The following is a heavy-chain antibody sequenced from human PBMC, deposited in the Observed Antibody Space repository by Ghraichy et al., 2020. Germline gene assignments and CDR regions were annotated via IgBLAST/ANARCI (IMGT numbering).Heavy chain of an antibody. CDR1: GFTFSNYG. CDR2: ISYDGNNK. D-gene: IGHD3-9*01. CDR3: AKSDGILTISPFDS. J-gene: IGHJ4*02. V-gene: IGHV3-30*18. Sequence: LSLTCAASGFTFSNYGMHWVRQAPGKGLEWVAVISYDGNNKYYADSVKGRFTISRDNSKNTLFLQMNSPRAEDTAVYYCAKSDGILTISPFDSWGLGTLVTVSS.